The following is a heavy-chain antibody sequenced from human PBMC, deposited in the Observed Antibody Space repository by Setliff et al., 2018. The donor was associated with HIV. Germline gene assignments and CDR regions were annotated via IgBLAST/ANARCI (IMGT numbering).Heavy chain of an antibody. CDR3: ARVAAGTYGKGDWFDP. J-gene: IGHJ5*02. CDR1: GGSFSGYY. V-gene: IGHV4-34*01. Sequence: SETLSLTCAVYGGSFSGYYWSWIRQPPGKGLEWIGEIDHRGSTNYNPSLKSRVTISVDTSKNQFSLKLTSVTAADTAVYYCARVAAGTYGKGDWFDPWGQGTQVTVS. D-gene: IGHD3-10*01. CDR2: IDHRGST.